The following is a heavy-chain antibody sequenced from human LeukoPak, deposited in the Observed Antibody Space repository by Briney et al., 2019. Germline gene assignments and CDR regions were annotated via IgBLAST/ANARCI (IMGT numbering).Heavy chain of an antibody. D-gene: IGHD2-15*01. V-gene: IGHV3-64*04. J-gene: IGHJ4*02. CDR1: GFTFNIYA. Sequence: GGSLRLSCSASGFTFNIYAMHWVRQAPGKGLEYVSAISSNGGSTYYADSVKGRFTISRDNAKNSLYLQMNSLRAEDTAVYYCARENGGYCSGGSCYSDNYFDYWGQGTLVTVSS. CDR3: ARENGGYCSGGSCYSDNYFDY. CDR2: ISSNGGST.